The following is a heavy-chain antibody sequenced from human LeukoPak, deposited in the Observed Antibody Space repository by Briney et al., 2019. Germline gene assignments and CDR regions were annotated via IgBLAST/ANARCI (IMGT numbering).Heavy chain of an antibody. CDR1: GGSISSYY. V-gene: IGHV4-4*07. D-gene: IGHD3-22*01. CDR3: ARDGDYYDSSGSFDS. J-gene: IGHJ4*02. Sequence: SETLSLTCTVSGGSISSYYWSWIRQSAGKGLEWIGRIYTSGTTNYNPSLKSRVIMSVDTSKNQFSLKLYSVTAADTAVYYCARDGDYYDSSGSFDSWGQGTLVTVSS. CDR2: IYTSGTT.